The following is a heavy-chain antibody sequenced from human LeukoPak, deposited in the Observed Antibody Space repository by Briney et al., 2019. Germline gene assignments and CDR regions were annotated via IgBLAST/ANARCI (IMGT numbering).Heavy chain of an antibody. J-gene: IGHJ3*02. CDR3: VRSCRGATRCAFDI. Sequence: ASVKVSCKAAGGTFSSYAISWVRQAPGQGLEWMGRIIPILGIANYAQKFQGRVTITADKSTSTAYMELSSLRSEDTAVYYCVRSCRGATRCAFDIWGQGTMVTVSS. CDR1: GGTFSSYA. V-gene: IGHV1-69*04. D-gene: IGHD1-26*01. CDR2: IIPILGIA.